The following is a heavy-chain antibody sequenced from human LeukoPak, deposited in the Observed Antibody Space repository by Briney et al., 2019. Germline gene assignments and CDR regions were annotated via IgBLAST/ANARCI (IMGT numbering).Heavy chain of an antibody. J-gene: IGHJ3*02. CDR1: GYSFTNYW. D-gene: IGHD2-8*01. Sequence: GESLKISCQGSGYSFTNYWIGWVLQMPGKGLEWMVIVYPGDSDTRYSPSFQGQVTISADKSISTAYLQWSSLKASDTAMYYCAKLFGVLSRSFDIWGQGTMVTVSS. CDR2: VYPGDSDT. CDR3: AKLFGVLSRSFDI. V-gene: IGHV5-51*01.